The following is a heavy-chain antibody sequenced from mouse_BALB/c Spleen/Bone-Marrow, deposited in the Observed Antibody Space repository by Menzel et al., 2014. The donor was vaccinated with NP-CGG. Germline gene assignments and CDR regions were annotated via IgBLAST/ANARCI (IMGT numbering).Heavy chain of an antibody. CDR1: GYTFTDYD. CDR2: IDPETGGT. V-gene: IGHV1-15*01. CDR3: TRRWLRRGFDY. D-gene: IGHD2-2*01. J-gene: IGHJ2*01. Sequence: QVQLQQSGAELVRPGASVTLSCKASGYTFTDYDMHWVKQTPVHGLEWIGAIDPETGGTAYNQKFKGKATLTADKSSSPAYMGLRSLTAEDSAVYYCTRRWLRRGFDYWGQGTTLTVSS.